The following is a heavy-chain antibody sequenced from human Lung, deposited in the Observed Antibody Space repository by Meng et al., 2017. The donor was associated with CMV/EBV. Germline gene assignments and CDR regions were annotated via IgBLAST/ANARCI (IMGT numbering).Heavy chain of an antibody. D-gene: IGHD2-2*02. Sequence: GESLKISCAASGFTFNSYRMNCLRQALGKGLEWVSYISSSSSSIYYTDSVKGRFTISSDNAKTSLYLEMNSLRVDDTGVYFCARDAGEGIVVVPAAISDYWGQGTQVTVSS. J-gene: IGHJ4*02. CDR1: GFTFNSYR. CDR3: ARDAGEGIVVVPAAISDY. CDR2: ISSSSSSI. V-gene: IGHV3-48*04.